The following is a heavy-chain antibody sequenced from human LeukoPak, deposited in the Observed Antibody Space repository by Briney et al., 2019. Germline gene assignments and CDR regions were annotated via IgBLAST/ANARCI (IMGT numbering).Heavy chain of an antibody. J-gene: IGHJ4*02. CDR3: ARDGRYYSNFDFDY. CDR2: ISYDGSNK. Sequence: GGSLRLSCAASGFTFSSYAMHWVRQAPGKGLEWVAVISYDGSNKYYADSVKGRFTISRDNSKNTLYLQMNSLRAEDTAVYYCARDGRYYSNFDFDYWGQGTLVTVSS. D-gene: IGHD4-11*01. V-gene: IGHV3-30-3*01. CDR1: GFTFSSYA.